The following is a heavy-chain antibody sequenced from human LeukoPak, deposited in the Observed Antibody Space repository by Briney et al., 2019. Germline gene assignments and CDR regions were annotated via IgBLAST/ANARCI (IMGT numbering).Heavy chain of an antibody. V-gene: IGHV3-66*01. Sequence: PGGSLRLSCAASGSTVSSNYMSWVRQAPGKGLEWVSVIYSGGSTYYADSVKGRFTISRDNSKNTLYLQMNSLRAEDTAVYYCARDPSLRSVRAYWGQGTLVTVSS. J-gene: IGHJ4*02. D-gene: IGHD4-17*01. CDR1: GSTVSSNY. CDR3: ARDPSLRSVRAY. CDR2: IYSGGST.